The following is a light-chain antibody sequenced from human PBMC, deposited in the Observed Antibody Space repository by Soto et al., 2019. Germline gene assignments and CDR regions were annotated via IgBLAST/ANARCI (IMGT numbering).Light chain of an antibody. V-gene: IGKV1-6*01. CDR1: QGIRND. CDR3: LQDYSYPLT. J-gene: IGKJ4*01. Sequence: IQMTQSPSSLSASVGHRVTITCRASQGIRNDLGWYQQKLGKAPKLMIYAASNLQSGVPSRFSGSGYGTDFNLTISSLQPEDFATYYCLQDYSYPLTFGGGTKVDIK. CDR2: AAS.